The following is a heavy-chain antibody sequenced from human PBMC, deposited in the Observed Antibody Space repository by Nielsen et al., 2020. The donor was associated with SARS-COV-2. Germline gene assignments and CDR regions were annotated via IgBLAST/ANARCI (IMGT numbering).Heavy chain of an antibody. CDR2: ISYDGSNK. V-gene: IGHV3-30*03. CDR3: ATDSSGWYVGPPTDY. Sequence: GESLKISCAASGFTFSSYGMHWVRQAPGKGLEWVAVISYDGSNKYYADSVKGRFTISRDNSKNTLYLQMNSLRAEDTAVYYCATDSSGWYVGPPTDYWGQGTLVTVSS. CDR1: GFTFSSYG. J-gene: IGHJ4*02. D-gene: IGHD6-19*01.